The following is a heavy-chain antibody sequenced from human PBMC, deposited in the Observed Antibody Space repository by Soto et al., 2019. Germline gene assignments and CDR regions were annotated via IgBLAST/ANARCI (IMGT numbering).Heavy chain of an antibody. D-gene: IGHD6-19*01. Sequence: GSLRPSGAASVFTFSSYWMHWVRQAPGKGLVWVSHINSDESSTTYADSVKGRFTISRDNAKNTLYLQMNSLRAEDTAVYYCAREYSSGWYPRAFDVWGQGTTVTVSS. J-gene: IGHJ6*02. CDR1: VFTFSSYW. CDR3: AREYSSGWYPRAFDV. V-gene: IGHV3-74*01. CDR2: INSDESST.